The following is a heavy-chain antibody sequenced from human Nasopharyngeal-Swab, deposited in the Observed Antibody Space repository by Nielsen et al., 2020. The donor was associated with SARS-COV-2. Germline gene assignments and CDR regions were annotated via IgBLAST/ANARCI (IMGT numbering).Heavy chain of an antibody. D-gene: IGHD5-18*01. J-gene: IGHJ3*02. CDR2: ISYDGSNK. CDR3: ARCRATSGYSYGYGLGAFDI. CDR1: GFTFSSYA. V-gene: IGHV3-30-3*01. Sequence: SLKISCAASGFTFSSYAVHWVRQAPGKGLEWVAVISYDGSNKYYADSVKGRFTISRDNSKNTLYLQMNSLRAEDTAVYYCARCRATSGYSYGYGLGAFDIWGQGTMVTVSS.